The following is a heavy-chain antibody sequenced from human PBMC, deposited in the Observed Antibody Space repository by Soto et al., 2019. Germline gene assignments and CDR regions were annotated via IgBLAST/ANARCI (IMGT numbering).Heavy chain of an antibody. J-gene: IGHJ4*02. Sequence: QVQLVQSGAEVRKPGASVKVSCKPSGYTFNTYYLHWLRQAPGQALEWMGVIHPSGGGTTYAQKFLGRVTVTRDPSTTTVFMELSSRRSDDTAVYYCARGGHIAVVTASFDNWGQGTLVTVSS. D-gene: IGHD2-21*02. V-gene: IGHV1-46*02. CDR3: ARGGHIAVVTASFDN. CDR1: GYTFNTYY. CDR2: IHPSGGGT.